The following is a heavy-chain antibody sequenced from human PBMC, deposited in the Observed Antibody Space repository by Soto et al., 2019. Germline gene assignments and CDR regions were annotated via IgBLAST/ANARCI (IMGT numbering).Heavy chain of an antibody. V-gene: IGHV3-30*18. D-gene: IGHD3-22*01. CDR2: ISYDGSNK. Sequence: PGGSLRLSCAASGFTFSSYVMHWVRQAPGKGLEWVAVISYDGSNKYYADSVKGRFTISRDNSKNTLYLQMNSLRAEDTAVYYCAKDRYRRADYYDSSGYYDYWGQGTLVTVSS. CDR1: GFTFSSYV. CDR3: AKDRYRRADYYDSSGYYDY. J-gene: IGHJ4*02.